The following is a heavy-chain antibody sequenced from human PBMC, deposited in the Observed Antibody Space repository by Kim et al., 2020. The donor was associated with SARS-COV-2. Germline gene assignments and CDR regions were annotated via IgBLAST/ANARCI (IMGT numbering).Heavy chain of an antibody. V-gene: IGHV3-11*01. Sequence: ISYGDSVKGRFTISRDNAKNSLYLQMNSLRVDDTAIYYCARTIYSSGFNYWGQGTLVTVSS. CDR3: ARTIYSSGFNY. CDR2: I. J-gene: IGHJ4*02. D-gene: IGHD6-19*01.